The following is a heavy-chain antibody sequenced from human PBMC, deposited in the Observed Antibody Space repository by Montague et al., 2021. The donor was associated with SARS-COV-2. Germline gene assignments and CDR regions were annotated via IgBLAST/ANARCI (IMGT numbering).Heavy chain of an antibody. V-gene: IGHV3-23*01. CDR3: AKDMRGGSPRDFDF. D-gene: IGHD2-15*01. CDR1: EFAFRNYA. CDR2: ISGSADNT. J-gene: IGHJ4*02. Sequence: SLRLSCAASEFAFRNYAMSWVRQAPGKGLEWVSCISGSADNTYHADSVKGRFTISRDNSKNTLYLQMNSLRAEDTALYYCAKDMRGGSPRDFDFWGQGALVTVSS.